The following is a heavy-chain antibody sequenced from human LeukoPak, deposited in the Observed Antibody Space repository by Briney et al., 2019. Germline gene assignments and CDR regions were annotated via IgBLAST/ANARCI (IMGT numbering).Heavy chain of an antibody. CDR1: GFSFSSFW. CDR3: ARGSGWLVHY. V-gene: IGHV3-7*01. Sequence: PGGSLRLSCAVSGFSFSSFWMNWVRQAPGKGLEWVANIKQDGSEKYYVDSVKGRFTIARDNAKKSMYLEMNGLRAEDTAVYYCARGSGWLVHYWGQGTLVTVSS. J-gene: IGHJ4*02. D-gene: IGHD5-24*01. CDR2: IKQDGSEK.